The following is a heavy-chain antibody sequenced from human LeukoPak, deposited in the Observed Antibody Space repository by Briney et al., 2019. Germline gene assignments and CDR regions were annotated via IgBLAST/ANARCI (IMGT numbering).Heavy chain of an antibody. CDR2: IWYDGSHR. V-gene: IGHV3-33*01. Sequence: GGSLSLSCVASGFTFSSHGMHWVRPAPGKGLAWVAVIWYDGSHRYYPDSVKGRFTISRDNSKNTLFLQMDSLRVDDTAVYYCVRDNAAADGALDYWGQGSLVTVSS. J-gene: IGHJ4*02. CDR1: GFTFSSHG. D-gene: IGHD5-24*01. CDR3: VRDNAAADGALDY.